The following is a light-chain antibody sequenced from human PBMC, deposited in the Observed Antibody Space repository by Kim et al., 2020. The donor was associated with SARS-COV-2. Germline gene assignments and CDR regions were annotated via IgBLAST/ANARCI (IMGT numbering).Light chain of an antibody. CDR1: QGVSSR. CDR2: AAN. J-gene: IGKJ2*01. Sequence: DVQMTQSPSSVSASVGDRVTITCRASQGVSSRVAWYQQKPGKAPKLLIYAANNLQSGVPSRFSGSGYGTDFTLTISSLQPEDFATYYCQQANNFPYNFGQGTKLEI. V-gene: IGKV1-12*01. CDR3: QQANNFPYN.